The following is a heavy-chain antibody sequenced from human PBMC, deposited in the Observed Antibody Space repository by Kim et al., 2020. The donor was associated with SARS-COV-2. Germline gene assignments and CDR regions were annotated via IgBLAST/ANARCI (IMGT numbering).Heavy chain of an antibody. CDR3: ASLDTAMVPYFDY. J-gene: IGHJ4*02. Sequence: YNPSLRSRVTISVDPSKNQFSLKVSSVTAADTAVYYCASLDTAMVPYFDYWGQGTLVTVSS. D-gene: IGHD5-18*01. V-gene: IGHV4-31*02.